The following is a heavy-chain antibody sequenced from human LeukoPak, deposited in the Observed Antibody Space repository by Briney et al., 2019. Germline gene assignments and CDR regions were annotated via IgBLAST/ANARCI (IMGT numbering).Heavy chain of an antibody. CDR2: LSGDGSST. V-gene: IGHV3-74*03. Sequence: GGSLRLSCVASGFTFSTYWMHWLRQAPEKGLLWVSRLSGDGSSTKYADSLKGRFTISRDNAKNTLYLQMSSLRAEDTAVYFCARASTTVPNLLDNWGQGTLVTVSS. J-gene: IGHJ4*02. CDR3: ARASTTVPNLLDN. CDR1: GFTFSTYW. D-gene: IGHD4-17*01.